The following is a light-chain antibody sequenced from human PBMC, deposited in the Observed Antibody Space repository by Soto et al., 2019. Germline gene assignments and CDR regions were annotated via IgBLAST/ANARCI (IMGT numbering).Light chain of an antibody. V-gene: IGKV3-15*01. CDR3: QQYNNWPLT. Sequence: EIVMTQSPATLSVSPGERATLSCRASQSVSSNLAWYQQKPGQAPRLRIYGASTRATGIPARFSGSGSGTEFTLTISSLQSAEFAVYYCQQYNNWPLTFGGGTKVEIK. CDR2: GAS. J-gene: IGKJ4*01. CDR1: QSVSSN.